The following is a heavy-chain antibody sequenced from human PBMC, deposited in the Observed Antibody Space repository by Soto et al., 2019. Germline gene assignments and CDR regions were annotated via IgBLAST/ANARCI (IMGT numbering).Heavy chain of an antibody. D-gene: IGHD2-2*01. J-gene: IGHJ4*02. CDR2: ISGSGGST. Sequence: GGSLRLSCAASGFTFSSYAMSWVRQAPGKGLEWVSAISGSGGSTYYADSVKGRFTISRDNSKNTLYLQMNSLRAEDTAVYYCAKDQRIRYCSSTSCYRIFDYWGQGTLVTVSS. V-gene: IGHV3-23*01. CDR1: GFTFSSYA. CDR3: AKDQRIRYCSSTSCYRIFDY.